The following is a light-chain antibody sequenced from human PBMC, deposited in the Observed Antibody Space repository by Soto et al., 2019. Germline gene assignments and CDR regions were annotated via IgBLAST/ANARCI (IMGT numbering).Light chain of an antibody. CDR1: QSVSSTY. CDR3: QQYGNSPIT. J-gene: IGKJ5*01. V-gene: IGKV3-20*01. Sequence: VLTQSPATLSLSPGERATLSCRASQSVSSTYLIWYQQKPGQAPRLLIYGASSRATGIPDRFSGGGSGTDFTLTISRLEPEDFAVYYCQQYGNSPITFGQGTRLEIK. CDR2: GAS.